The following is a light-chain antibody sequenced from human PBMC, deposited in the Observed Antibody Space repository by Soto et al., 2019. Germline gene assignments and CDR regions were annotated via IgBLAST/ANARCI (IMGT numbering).Light chain of an antibody. Sequence: IVMTQSPVTLSVSPGEGATLPCRASRNIGNKLAWYQQKPGQAPRLLIYDVSTRATGVPARFSGSGSGPDFTLTISSLLSEDFAFYYCQQYYKWRTFGQGANVEIK. CDR1: RNIGNK. J-gene: IGKJ1*01. V-gene: IGKV3-15*01. CDR2: DVS. CDR3: QQYYKWRT.